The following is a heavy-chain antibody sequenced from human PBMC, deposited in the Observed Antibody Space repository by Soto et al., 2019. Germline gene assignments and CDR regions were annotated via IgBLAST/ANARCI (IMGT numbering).Heavy chain of an antibody. V-gene: IGHV6-1*01. Sequence: SQTLSLTCAISGDSVSSNSATWNWIRQSPSRGLEWLGRTYYRSKWYSDYAVSVQSRISINADTSKNQFSLQLNSVTPEDTAVYYCTRDRYSGFNSFDYWGQGTQVTVSS. CDR1: GDSVSSNSAT. D-gene: IGHD5-12*01. CDR2: TYYRSKWYS. J-gene: IGHJ4*02. CDR3: TRDRYSGFNSFDY.